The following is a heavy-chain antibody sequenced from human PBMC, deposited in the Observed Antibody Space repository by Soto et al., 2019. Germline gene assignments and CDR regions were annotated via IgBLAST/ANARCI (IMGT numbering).Heavy chain of an antibody. Sequence: LSLTCAVYGGSFSGYYWSWIRQPPGKGLEWIGEINHSGSTNYNPSLKSRVTISVDTSKNQFSLKLSSVTAADTAVYYCARALTGIAAAGTIYYYYGMDVWGQGTTVTVS. J-gene: IGHJ6*02. CDR2: INHSGST. D-gene: IGHD6-13*01. V-gene: IGHV4-34*01. CDR1: GGSFSGYY. CDR3: ARALTGIAAAGTIYYYYGMDV.